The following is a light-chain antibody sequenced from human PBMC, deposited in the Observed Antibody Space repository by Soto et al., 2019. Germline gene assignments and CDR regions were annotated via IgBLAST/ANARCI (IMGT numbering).Light chain of an antibody. CDR1: QGISNY. Sequence: DVQMTQSPSSLSASVGDRVTITCRASQGISNYLAWYQQKPGKVPKLLIYTASTLQSGVPSRFSGSGSGTDFTLSISSLQPEVVATYYCQKYISAPFTFGLRTQVHI. V-gene: IGKV1-27*01. CDR2: TAS. J-gene: IGKJ3*01. CDR3: QKYISAPFT.